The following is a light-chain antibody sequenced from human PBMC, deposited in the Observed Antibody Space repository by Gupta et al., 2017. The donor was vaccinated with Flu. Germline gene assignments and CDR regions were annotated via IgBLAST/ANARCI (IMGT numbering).Light chain of an antibody. CDR2: QAS. CDR3: QQYKSWWT. CDR1: QSINTW. Sequence: DIQMTQSPSTLSASVGDRVTITRRASQSINTWLAWYQQRPGKPPNLLIYQASSLGRGVPSRFSGSGSGTDFTLTIISLQPDDSATYYCQQYKSWWTFGQGTKVQIK. J-gene: IGKJ1*01. V-gene: IGKV1-5*03.